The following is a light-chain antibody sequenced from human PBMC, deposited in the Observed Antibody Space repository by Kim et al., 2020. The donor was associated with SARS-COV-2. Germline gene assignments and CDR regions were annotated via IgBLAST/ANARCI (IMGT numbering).Light chain of an antibody. J-gene: IGLJ1*01. CDR3: SSYAGTNNFYV. V-gene: IGLV2-8*01. Sequence: QSVTLSCNGTSSDVGGYNFVSWHQQHPGKAPKLIIYDVNKRPSGVPNRFSGSKSGNTASLTVSGLQAEDEADYYCSSYAGTNNFYVFGTGTKVTVL. CDR2: DVN. CDR1: SSDVGGYNF.